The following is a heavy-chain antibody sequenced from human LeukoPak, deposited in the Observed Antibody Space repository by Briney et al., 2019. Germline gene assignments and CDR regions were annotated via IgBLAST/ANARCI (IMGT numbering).Heavy chain of an antibody. J-gene: IGHJ4*02. Sequence: ASVKVSCKASGYTFTGYYMHWVRQAPGQGLEWMGWISPNSGGTNYAQKFQGRVTMTRDTSISTAYMELSRLRSDDTAVYYCARDLSIVVVIAFDYWGQGTLVTVSS. CDR2: ISPNSGGT. CDR3: ARDLSIVVVIAFDY. D-gene: IGHD3-22*01. V-gene: IGHV1-2*02. CDR1: GYTFTGYY.